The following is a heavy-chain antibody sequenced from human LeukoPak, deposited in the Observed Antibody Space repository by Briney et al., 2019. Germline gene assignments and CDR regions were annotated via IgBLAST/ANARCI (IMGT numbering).Heavy chain of an antibody. CDR2: IYYSGST. V-gene: IGHV4-39*07. CDR3: ARGGTAMVPLDY. D-gene: IGHD5-18*01. CDR1: GVSISSSNSY. J-gene: IGHJ4*02. Sequence: SETLSLTCTVCGVSISSSNSYWGWIRQPPGKGLEWIGSIYYSGSTYYNPSLKSRVTISVDTSKNQFSLKLSSVTAADTAVYYCARGGTAMVPLDYWGQGTLVTVSS.